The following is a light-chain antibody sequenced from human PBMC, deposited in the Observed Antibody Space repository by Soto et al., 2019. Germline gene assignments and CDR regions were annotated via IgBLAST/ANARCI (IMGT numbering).Light chain of an antibody. J-gene: IGLJ1*01. CDR2: EVT. CDR1: DSDVGSYDL. Sequence: QSALTQPASVSASPGQSITISCTGSDSDVGSYDLVSWYQQHPDKAPKLLIYEVTKRPSGVSNRFSGSKSDNTASLPISWLQAEDEAAYYCSSSAGTSHYVFGTGTKVTVL. V-gene: IGLV2-23*02. CDR3: SSSAGTSHYV.